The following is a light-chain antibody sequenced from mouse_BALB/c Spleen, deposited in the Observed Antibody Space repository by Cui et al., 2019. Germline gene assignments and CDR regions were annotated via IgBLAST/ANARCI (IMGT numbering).Light chain of an antibody. CDR1: QSLLNSGNQKNY. V-gene: IGKV8-19*01. J-gene: IGKJ4*01. CDR3: QNDYSYPFT. Sequence: DIVMTQPPSSLTVTAGVKVTMSCKSSQSLLNSGNQKNYLTWYQQKPGQPPKLLIYWASTRESGVPDRFTGSGSGTDFTLTISSVQAEDLAVYYCQNDYSYPFTFGSGTKLEIK. CDR2: WAS.